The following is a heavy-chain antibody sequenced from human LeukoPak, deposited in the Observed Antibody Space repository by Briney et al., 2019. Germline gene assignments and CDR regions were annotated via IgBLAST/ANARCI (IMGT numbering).Heavy chain of an antibody. V-gene: IGHV4-34*01. Sequence: PSETLSLTCAVYGGSFSGYYWSWIRQPPGKGLEWIGEINHSGSTNYNPSLKSRVTISVDTSKNQFSLKLSSVTAADTAVYYCARGPVTGITGTTGDYWGQGTLVTVSS. CDR3: ARGPVTGITGTTGDY. CDR1: GGSFSGYY. D-gene: IGHD1-7*01. CDR2: INHSGST. J-gene: IGHJ4*02.